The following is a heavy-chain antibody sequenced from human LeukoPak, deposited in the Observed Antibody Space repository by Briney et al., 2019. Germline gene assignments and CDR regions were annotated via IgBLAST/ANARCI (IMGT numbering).Heavy chain of an antibody. CDR2: MYYSGST. J-gene: IGHJ4*02. Sequence: PSETLSLTCTVSGGSIGSSSYYWGWIRQPRGKVREWIGSMYYSGSTYCSPSLKIRVTISGDTSKSQFSLKLGSVTAADTAVYYCARYYYDSSGYYYLDYWGQGTLVTVSS. CDR3: ARYYYDSSGYYYLDY. D-gene: IGHD3-22*01. CDR1: GGSIGSSSYY. V-gene: IGHV4-39*01.